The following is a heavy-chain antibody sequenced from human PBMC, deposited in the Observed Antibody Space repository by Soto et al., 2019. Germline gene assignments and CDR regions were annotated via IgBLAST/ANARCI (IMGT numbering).Heavy chain of an antibody. Sequence: PGGSLRLSCAASGFIFSDYWMSWVRQAPGKGLEWVAAIRDSGGRKYYVDSVKGRFTISRDNSKNTLYLQMNSLRAEDTAVYYCAKVVAVAGTGRFDYWGQGT. D-gene: IGHD6-19*01. V-gene: IGHV3-23*01. CDR3: AKVVAVAGTGRFDY. CDR1: GFIFSDYW. CDR2: IRDSGGRK. J-gene: IGHJ4*02.